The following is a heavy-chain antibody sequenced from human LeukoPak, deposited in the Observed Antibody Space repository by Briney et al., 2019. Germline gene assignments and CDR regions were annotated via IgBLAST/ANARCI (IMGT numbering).Heavy chain of an antibody. CDR1: GYTFTSNY. CDR2: ISPSGGST. J-gene: IGHJ5*02. D-gene: IGHD3-3*01. V-gene: IGHV1-46*01. CDR3: ARGWDDFWSGSSWFDP. Sequence: ASVKVSCKAFGYTFTSNYMHWVRQAPGQGPEWMGVISPSGGSTTYAQKVQGRVTLTRDMSTSTDYLELSSLRSEDTAVYYCARGWDDFWSGSSWFDPWGQGTLVTVSS.